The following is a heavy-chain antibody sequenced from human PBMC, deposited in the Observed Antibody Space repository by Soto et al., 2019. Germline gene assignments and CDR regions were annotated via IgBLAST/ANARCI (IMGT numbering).Heavy chain of an antibody. J-gene: IGHJ4*02. D-gene: IGHD6-13*01. V-gene: IGHV3-23*01. CDR2: ISGSADNT. CDR3: AKYLRSGAVGTVGFDF. Sequence: GGSLRLSCTAYGFTFRNYPMSLVRQAPGKGLDWVSAISGSADNTYYADSVKGRFSVSRDNANNKVYLQMNSLRVEDTAVYYCAKYLRSGAVGTVGFDFWAQGTQDPGSS. CDR1: GFTFRNYP.